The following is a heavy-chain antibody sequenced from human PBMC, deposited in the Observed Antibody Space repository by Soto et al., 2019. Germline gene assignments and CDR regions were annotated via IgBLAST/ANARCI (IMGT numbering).Heavy chain of an antibody. V-gene: IGHV3-53*01. CDR1: GLTVSRTQ. D-gene: IGHD2-21*01. CDR3: HSSVVIPPNVGLDY. J-gene: IGHJ4*02. CDR2: IYSAGST. Sequence: GGSLRLSXAVSGLTVSRTQMSWVRQAPGKGLQWVSVIYSAGSTYYANAVKGRFTISRDNAKNTLFLQMNSLRAEDTAVYYCHSSVVIPPNVGLDYWGQGTQVTVSS.